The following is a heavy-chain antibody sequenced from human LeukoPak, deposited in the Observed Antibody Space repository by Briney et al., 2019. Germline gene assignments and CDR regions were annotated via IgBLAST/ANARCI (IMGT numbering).Heavy chain of an antibody. V-gene: IGHV3-21*01. D-gene: IGHD6-19*01. CDR3: ARDLGAVADHFDY. CDR1: GFTFSSYS. Sequence: GGSLRLSCAASGFTFSSYSMNWVRQAPGKGLEWVSSISSSSYIYYADSVKGRFTISRDNSKNTLYLQMNSLRAEDTAVYYCARDLGAVADHFDYWGQGTLVTVSS. J-gene: IGHJ4*02. CDR2: ISSSSYI.